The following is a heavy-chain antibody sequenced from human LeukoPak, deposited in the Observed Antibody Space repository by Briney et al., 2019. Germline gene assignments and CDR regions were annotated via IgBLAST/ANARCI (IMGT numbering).Heavy chain of an antibody. CDR2: ISTRISTI. V-gene: IGHV3-48*01. CDR1: GFTFSSYS. D-gene: IGHD6-13*01. J-gene: IGHJ6*03. Sequence: GGSLRLSCAASGFTFSSYSMNWVRQAPGKGLEWVSYISTRISTIFHADSVKGRFTISRDNAKNSLYLQMNSLRVEDTAVYYCARVRGSSLSYYYMDVWGKGTTATVSS. CDR3: ARVRGSSLSYYYMDV.